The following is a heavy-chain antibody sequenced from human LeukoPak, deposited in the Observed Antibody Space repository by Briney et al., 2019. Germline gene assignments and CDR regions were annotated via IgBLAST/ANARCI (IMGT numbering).Heavy chain of an antibody. V-gene: IGHV3-20*04. CDR3: ARDRVVASYYYGMDV. J-gene: IGHJ6*02. CDR2: INWDGGST. D-gene: IGHD2-15*01. CDR1: GFTFDDYG. Sequence: PGRSLRLSCAASGFTFDDYGMSWVRQAPGKGLEWVACINWDGGSTGYVASVKGPFTISRDNAKNSLYLRMNSLRAEDTVLYYCARDRVVASYYYGMDVWGQGTTVTVSS.